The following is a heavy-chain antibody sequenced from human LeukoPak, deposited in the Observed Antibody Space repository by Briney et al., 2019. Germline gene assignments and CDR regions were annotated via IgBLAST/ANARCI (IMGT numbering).Heavy chain of an antibody. CDR2: INPNSGRT. D-gene: IGHD6-13*01. CDR1: GYTFTSSD. V-gene: IGHV1-8*01. CDR3: ARGRSGLAAAGTYDY. Sequence: WASVRVSCKASGYTFTSSDINWVRQAAGQGLEWMGWINPNSGRTGYAQKFQGRVTMTANTSISTAYMELGSLRFDDTAVYYCARGRSGLAAAGTYDYWGQGTLITVSS. J-gene: IGHJ4*02.